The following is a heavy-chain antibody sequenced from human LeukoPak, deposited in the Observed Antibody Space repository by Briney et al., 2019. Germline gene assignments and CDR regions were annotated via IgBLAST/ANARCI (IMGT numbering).Heavy chain of an antibody. CDR3: ARGWMILGY. CDR1: GGSFSGYY. D-gene: IGHD1-1*01. J-gene: IGHJ4*02. V-gene: IGHV4-34*01. CDR2: INHSGST. Sequence: SETLSLTCAVYGGSFSGYYWSWIRQPPGKGLEWIGEINHSGSTNYNPSLKSRVTISVDTSKNQFSLKLSSVTAADTAVYYCARGWMILGYWGQGTLVTVSS.